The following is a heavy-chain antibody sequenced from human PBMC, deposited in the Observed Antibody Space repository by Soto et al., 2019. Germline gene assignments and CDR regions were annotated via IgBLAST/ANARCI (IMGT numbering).Heavy chain of an antibody. J-gene: IGHJ6*02. Sequence: VGSLRLSCAASGFTFSSYGMHWVRQAPGKGLEWVAVISYDGSNKYYADSVKGRFTISRDNSKNTLYLQMSSLRAEDTAVYYCAKPYRYYYGSGSYLYYYYYYGMDVWGQGTTVTVSS. CDR1: GFTFSSYG. V-gene: IGHV3-30*18. CDR3: AKPYRYYYGSGSYLYYYYYYGMDV. CDR2: ISYDGSNK. D-gene: IGHD3-10*01.